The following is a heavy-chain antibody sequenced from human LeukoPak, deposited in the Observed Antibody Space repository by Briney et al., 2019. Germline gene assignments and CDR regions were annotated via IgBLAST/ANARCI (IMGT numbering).Heavy chain of an antibody. Sequence: SETLSLTCTVSGGSISSGGYYWSWIRQHPGKGLEWIGYIYYSGSTYYNPSPKSRVTISVDTSKNQFSLKLSSVTAADTAVYYCAREVGIHGMDVWGQGTTVTVSS. CDR1: GGSISSGGYY. D-gene: IGHD1-26*01. V-gene: IGHV4-31*03. CDR2: IYYSGST. J-gene: IGHJ6*02. CDR3: AREVGIHGMDV.